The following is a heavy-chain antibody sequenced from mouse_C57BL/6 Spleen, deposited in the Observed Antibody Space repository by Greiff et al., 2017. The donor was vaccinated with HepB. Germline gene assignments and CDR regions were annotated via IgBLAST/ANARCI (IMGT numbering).Heavy chain of an antibody. J-gene: IGHJ4*01. CDR1: GYTFTSYW. CDR3: ARITTVVALYYYAMDY. CDR2: INPSNGGT. V-gene: IGHV1-53*01. D-gene: IGHD1-1*01. Sequence: VQLQQPGTELVKPGASVKLSCKASGYTFTSYWMHWVKQRPGQGLEWIGNINPSNGGTNYNEKFKSKATLTVDKSSSTAYMQLSSLTSEDSAVYYCARITTVVALYYYAMDYWGQGTSVTVSS.